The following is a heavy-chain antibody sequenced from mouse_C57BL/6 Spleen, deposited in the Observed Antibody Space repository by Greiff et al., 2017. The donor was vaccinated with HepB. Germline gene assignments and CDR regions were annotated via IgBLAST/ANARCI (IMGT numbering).Heavy chain of an antibody. V-gene: IGHV5-12*01. Sequence: EVKLVESGGGLVQPGGSLKLSCAASGFTFSDYYMYWVRQTPEKRLEWVAYISNGGGSTYYPDTVKGRFTISRDNAKNTLYLQMSRLKSEDTAMYYCARHGDWDGAWFAYWGQGTLVTVSA. D-gene: IGHD4-1*01. CDR1: GFTFSDYY. CDR3: ARHGDWDGAWFAY. J-gene: IGHJ3*01. CDR2: ISNGGGST.